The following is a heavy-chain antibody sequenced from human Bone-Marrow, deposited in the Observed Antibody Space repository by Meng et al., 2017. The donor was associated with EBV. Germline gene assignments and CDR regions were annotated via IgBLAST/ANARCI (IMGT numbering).Heavy chain of an antibody. CDR1: EGTFYTDA. D-gene: IGHD3-10*01. CDR2: LIPKFRAP. J-gene: IGHJ4*02. Sequence: EQSGPAGVEMKKPGPSVKVPCKTSEGTFYTDAISWIRQSPGQGLEWLGGLIPKFRAPNYAQKFQDRITITADASTRTHYMELRSLRSEDTAMYYCASESGRGYTPDFWGQGTLVTVSS. V-gene: IGHV1-69*01. CDR3: ASESGRGYTPDF.